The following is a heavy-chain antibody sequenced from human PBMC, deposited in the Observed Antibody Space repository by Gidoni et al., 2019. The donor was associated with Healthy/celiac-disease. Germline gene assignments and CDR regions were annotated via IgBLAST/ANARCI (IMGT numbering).Heavy chain of an antibody. Sequence: QVQLQESGPGLVKPSQTLSLTCTVSGGSISSGGYYWSWIRQHPGKGLEWLGYIYYTGSTYYNPSLKSRVTISVDTSKNQFSLRLSSVTAADTAVYYCARDLGHYYYMDVWGKGTAVTVSS. V-gene: IGHV4-31*03. J-gene: IGHJ6*03. CDR2: IYYTGST. CDR3: ARDLGHYYYMDV. CDR1: GGSISSGGYY.